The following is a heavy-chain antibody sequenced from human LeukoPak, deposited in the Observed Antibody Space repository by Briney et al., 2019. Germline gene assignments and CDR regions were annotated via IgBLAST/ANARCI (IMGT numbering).Heavy chain of an antibody. Sequence: ASVKVSCKASGGTFSSYAISWVRQAPGQGLEWMGWISTYHGSTNSAQKFQGRVTMTTDTSTGTAYMELRSLRSDDTAVYYCAKAAGWAYDDYERRFDPWGQGTLVTVSS. CDR3: AKAAGWAYDDYERRFDP. CDR2: ISTYHGST. D-gene: IGHD4-17*01. V-gene: IGHV1-18*01. J-gene: IGHJ5*02. CDR1: GGTFSSYA.